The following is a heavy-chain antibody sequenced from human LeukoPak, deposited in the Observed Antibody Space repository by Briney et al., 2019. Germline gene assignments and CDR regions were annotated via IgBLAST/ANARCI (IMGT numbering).Heavy chain of an antibody. CDR2: ISAYNGNT. Sequence: ASVTVSCKASGYTFTSYGISWVRPAPGQGLEWIGWISAYNGNTNYAQKLQGRVTMNTDTSTSTAYMELRSLRYDDTAVYYCARFKVYASFDYWGQGTLVTVSS. V-gene: IGHV1-18*01. CDR3: ARFKVYASFDY. CDR1: GYTFTSYG. D-gene: IGHD2-8*01. J-gene: IGHJ4*02.